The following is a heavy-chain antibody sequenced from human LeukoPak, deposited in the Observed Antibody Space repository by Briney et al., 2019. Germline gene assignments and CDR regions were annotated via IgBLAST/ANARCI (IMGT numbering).Heavy chain of an antibody. D-gene: IGHD2-2*01. V-gene: IGHV4-34*01. CDR2: INHSGRT. CDR3: ARAGVVAYHLYYFHMDV. J-gene: IGHJ6*03. CDR1: GGSFSGYY. Sequence: SETLSLTCAVSGGSFSGYYWSWIRQPPGKGLEWIGEINHSGRTNDNTSLKSRVTMSIDTPKNQFSLNLTSVTAADTAVYYCARAGVVAYHLYYFHMDVWGKGTTVTVSS.